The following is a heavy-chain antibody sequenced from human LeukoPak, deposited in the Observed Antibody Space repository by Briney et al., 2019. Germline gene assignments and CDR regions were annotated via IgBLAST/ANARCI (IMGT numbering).Heavy chain of an antibody. CDR2: IWYDGSNK. CDR3: ARPPPPFGDWNYYFDY. J-gene: IGHJ4*02. Sequence: GGSLRLSCVAFGFTFSSYGMHWVRQASGKGLEWVAVIWYDGSNKYYADSVKGRFTISRDNSKNTLYLQMNSLRADDTAVYYCARPPPPFGDWNYYFDYWGQGTLVNGSS. V-gene: IGHV3-33*01. D-gene: IGHD1-7*01. CDR1: GFTFSSYG.